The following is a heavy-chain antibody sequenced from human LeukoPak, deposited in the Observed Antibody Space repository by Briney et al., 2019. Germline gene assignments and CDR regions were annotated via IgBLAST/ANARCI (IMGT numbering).Heavy chain of an antibody. V-gene: IGHV3-21*01. CDR2: TSSSSSYI. D-gene: IGHD3-22*01. J-gene: IGHJ4*02. CDR3: ARDGYYYDSSGYYVGLSFDY. CDR1: GFTFGSYS. Sequence: PGGSLRLSCAASGFTFGSYSMNWVRQAPGKGLEWVSPTSSSSSYIYYADSVKGRFTISRDNAKNSLYLQMNSLRAEDTAVYYCARDGYYYDSSGYYVGLSFDYWGQGTLVTVSS.